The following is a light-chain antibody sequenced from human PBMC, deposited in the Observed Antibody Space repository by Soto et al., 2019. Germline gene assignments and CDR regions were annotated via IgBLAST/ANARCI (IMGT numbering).Light chain of an antibody. J-gene: IGKJ1*01. CDR3: QQYGSSPRT. CDR1: QSVSSSY. CDR2: GAS. V-gene: IGKV3-20*01. Sequence: EIVLTQSPGTLSLSAGERATLSCRASQSVSSSYLAWCQQKPGQAPRLLIYGASSRATGIPDRFSGSGSGTDFTLTISRLAPEDSAVYYCQQYGSSPRTFGQGTKV.